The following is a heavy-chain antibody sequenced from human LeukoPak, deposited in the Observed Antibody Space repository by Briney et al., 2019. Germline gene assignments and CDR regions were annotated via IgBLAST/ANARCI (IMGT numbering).Heavy chain of an antibody. CDR3: AREMGWPVPLERQEDVYYYYGMDV. CDR1: GYTFTSYA. CDR2: INAGNGNT. D-gene: IGHD1-1*01. V-gene: IGHV1-3*01. J-gene: IGHJ6*02. Sequence: GASVKVSCKASGYTFTSYAMHWVRQAPGQRLEWMGWINAGNGNTKYSQKFQGRVTITRDTSASTAYMELSSLRSEDTAVYYCAREMGWPVPLERQEDVYYYYGMDVWGQGTTVTVSS.